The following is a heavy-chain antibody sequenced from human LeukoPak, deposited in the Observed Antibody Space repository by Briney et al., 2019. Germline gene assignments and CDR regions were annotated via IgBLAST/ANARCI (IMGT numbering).Heavy chain of an antibody. D-gene: IGHD2-2*01. Sequence: GGSLRLSCAASGFTFSDYYMSWIRQAPGKGLGWVSYISSSSYTNYADSVKGRFTISRDNAKNSLYLQMNSLRAEDTAVYYCARDNIVVVPAARQYYFDYWGQGTLVTVSS. CDR2: ISSSSYT. CDR3: ARDNIVVVPAARQYYFDY. V-gene: IGHV3-11*05. CDR1: GFTFSDYY. J-gene: IGHJ4*02.